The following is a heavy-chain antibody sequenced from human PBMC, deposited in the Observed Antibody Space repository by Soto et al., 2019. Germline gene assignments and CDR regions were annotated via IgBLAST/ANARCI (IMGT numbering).Heavy chain of an antibody. Sequence: QVQLVQSGAEVKKPGSSVKVSCKASGGTFSSYTISWVRQAPGQGLEWMGRIIPIRGIANYAQKFQGRVTITADKATSTAYMELSSLRSEDTAVYYCARHISGWYYFDFWGQGTLVTLSS. CDR3: ARHISGWYYFDF. D-gene: IGHD6-19*01. CDR1: GGTFSSYT. J-gene: IGHJ4*02. CDR2: IIPIRGIA. V-gene: IGHV1-69*02.